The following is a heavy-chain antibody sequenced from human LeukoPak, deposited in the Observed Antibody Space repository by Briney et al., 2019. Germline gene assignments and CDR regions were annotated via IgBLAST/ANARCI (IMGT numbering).Heavy chain of an antibody. CDR3: ARGAYTYYYDSSLEGFDY. J-gene: IGHJ4*02. CDR2: INPNSGGT. CDR1: GYTFTGYY. V-gene: IGHV1-2*02. D-gene: IGHD3-22*01. Sequence: ASVEVSCKASGYTFTGYYMHWVRQAPGQGLEWMGWINPNSGGTNYAQKFQGRVTMTRDTSISTAYMELSRLRSDDTAVYYCARGAYTYYYDSSLEGFDYWGQGTLVTVSS.